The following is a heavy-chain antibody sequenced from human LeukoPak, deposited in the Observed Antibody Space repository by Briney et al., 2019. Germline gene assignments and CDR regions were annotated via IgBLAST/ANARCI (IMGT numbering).Heavy chain of an antibody. Sequence: GESLKISCKGSGYSFTSYCIGWVRQMPGKALEWMAIIYPGDSDTRYSPSFQGQVTISADKSISTAYLQWSSLKASDTAMYYCARRSSTASRYFDFWGQGALVTVSS. V-gene: IGHV5-51*01. D-gene: IGHD2/OR15-2a*01. CDR2: IYPGDSDT. CDR1: GYSFTSYC. CDR3: ARRSSTASRYFDF. J-gene: IGHJ4*02.